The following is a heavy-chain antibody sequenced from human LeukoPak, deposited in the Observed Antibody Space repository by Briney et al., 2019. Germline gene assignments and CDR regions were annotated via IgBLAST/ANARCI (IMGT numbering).Heavy chain of an antibody. Sequence: GGSLRLSCAASGFTFSSYWMSWVRQAPGKGLEWVAFIRYDGSNKYYADSVKGRFTISRDNSKNTLYLQMNSLRAEDTAVYYCAKDRLKYCSGGSCYFDYWGQGTLVTVSS. CDR3: AKDRLKYCSGGSCYFDY. D-gene: IGHD2-15*01. CDR1: GFTFSSYW. CDR2: IRYDGSNK. V-gene: IGHV3-30*02. J-gene: IGHJ4*02.